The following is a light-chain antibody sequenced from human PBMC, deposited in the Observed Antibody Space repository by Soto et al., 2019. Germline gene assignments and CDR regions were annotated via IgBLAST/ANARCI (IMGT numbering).Light chain of an antibody. Sequence: QSALTQPASVSGSPGQSVTISCTRTSSDVGSFNFVSWYQQHPGKAPNLVIYEVTKRPSGVSNRFSGSKSDNTASLTIYGLQADDEADYYCCSDAGSSTYVFGTGTKLTVL. CDR2: EVT. J-gene: IGLJ1*01. CDR3: CSDAGSSTYV. CDR1: SSDVGSFNF. V-gene: IGLV2-23*02.